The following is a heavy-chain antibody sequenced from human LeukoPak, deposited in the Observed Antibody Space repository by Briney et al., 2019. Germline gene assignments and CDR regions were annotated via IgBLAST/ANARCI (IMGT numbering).Heavy chain of an antibody. V-gene: IGHV3-23*01. CDR1: GFTFSIYA. D-gene: IGHD3-9*01. J-gene: IGHJ4*02. CDR3: ASVRYFDWLVDN. Sequence: GGSLRLSCAASGFTFSIYAMNWVRQAPGKGMEWVSSISANGGETHYADSVKGRFTISRDNSKNTVYLQMNSLRTDDTAVYYCASVRYFDWLVDNWGQGTLVTVSS. CDR2: ISANGGET.